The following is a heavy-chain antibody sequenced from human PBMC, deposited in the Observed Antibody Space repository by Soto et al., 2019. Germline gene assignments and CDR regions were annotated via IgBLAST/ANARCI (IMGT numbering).Heavy chain of an antibody. CDR2: ISYDGNNK. V-gene: IGHV3-30*18. CDR1: GFTFSYYG. J-gene: IGHJ6*03. D-gene: IGHD6-13*01. CDR3: AKDGTGYSSSGYYHYMDV. Sequence: GGSLRLSCAASGFTFSYYGMHWVRQAPGKGLEWVAVISYDGNNKYYADSVKGRFTVSRDNSKNTLYLQMNSLRAGDTAVYYCAKDGTGYSSSGYYHYMDVWGKGTTVTVSS.